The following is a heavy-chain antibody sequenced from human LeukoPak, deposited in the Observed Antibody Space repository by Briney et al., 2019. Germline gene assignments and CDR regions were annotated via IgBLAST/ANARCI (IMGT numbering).Heavy chain of an antibody. J-gene: IGHJ4*02. CDR2: ISAYNGNT. V-gene: IGHV1-18*01. CDR3: ARVGPYCTSTSCLDY. D-gene: IGHD2-2*01. Sequence: ASVKVSCKASGYTFTNYGISWVRQAPGQGLEGMGWISAYNGNTNYAQKLQGRVTMTTDTSTSTAYMELRSLTSDDTAVYYCARVGPYCTSTSCLDYWGQGTLVTVSS. CDR1: GYTFTNYG.